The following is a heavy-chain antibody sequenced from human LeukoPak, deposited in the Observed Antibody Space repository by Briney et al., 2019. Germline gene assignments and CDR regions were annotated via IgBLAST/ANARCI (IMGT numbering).Heavy chain of an antibody. V-gene: IGHV1-2*02. CDR2: INPNSGGT. CDR1: GYTFTGYY. CDR3: ARGWEYQLLLRGRGWFDP. D-gene: IGHD2-2*01. J-gene: IGHJ5*02. Sequence: ASVKVSRKASGYTFTGYYMHWVRQAPGQGLEWMGWINPNSGGTNYAQKFKGRVTMTRDTSISTAYMELSRLRSDDTAVYYCARGWEYQLLLRGRGWFDPWGQGTLVTVSS.